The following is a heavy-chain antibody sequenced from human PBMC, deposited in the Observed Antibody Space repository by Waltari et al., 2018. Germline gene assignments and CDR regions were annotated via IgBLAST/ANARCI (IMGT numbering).Heavy chain of an antibody. Sequence: QLQLQESGPGLVKPSETLSLTCTVSAGSISSSSYYWGWIRQPPGKGLEWIGSSYYSGSTYYNPSLKSRVTISVDTSKNQFSLKLSSVTAADTAVYYCARPPTMDYWGQGTLVTVSS. J-gene: IGHJ4*02. CDR2: SYYSGST. CDR3: ARPPTMDY. D-gene: IGHD3-10*01. V-gene: IGHV4-39*01. CDR1: AGSISSSSYY.